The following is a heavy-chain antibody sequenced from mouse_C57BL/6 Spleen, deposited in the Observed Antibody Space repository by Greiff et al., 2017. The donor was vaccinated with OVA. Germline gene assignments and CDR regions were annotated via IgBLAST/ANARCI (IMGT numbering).Heavy chain of an antibody. D-gene: IGHD1-1*01. CDR2: INPSSGYT. CDR1: GYTFTSYT. V-gene: IGHV1-4*01. Sequence: QVQLQQSGAELARPGASVKMSCKASGYTFTSYTMHWVKQRPGQGLEWIGYINPSSGYTKYNQKFKDKATLTADKSSSTAYMQLSSLTSEDSAVYYCASATRITTVVATDAMDYWGQGTSVTVSS. J-gene: IGHJ4*01. CDR3: ASATRITTVVATDAMDY.